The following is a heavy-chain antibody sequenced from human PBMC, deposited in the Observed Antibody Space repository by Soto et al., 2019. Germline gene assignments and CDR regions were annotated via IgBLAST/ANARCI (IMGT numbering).Heavy chain of an antibody. CDR1: GFTFSTYA. CDR3: AKGSGGWPHYYFDY. V-gene: IGHV3-30*18. J-gene: IGHJ4*02. CDR2: ISFDGRNT. Sequence: HPGGSLRLSCAASGFTFSTYAMHWVRQAPGKGLEWVAVISFDGRNTYYADSVKGRFTISRDNSKNTLYLQVNSLRAEDTAVYYCAKGSGGWPHYYFDYWGQGTLVTVSS. D-gene: IGHD6-19*01.